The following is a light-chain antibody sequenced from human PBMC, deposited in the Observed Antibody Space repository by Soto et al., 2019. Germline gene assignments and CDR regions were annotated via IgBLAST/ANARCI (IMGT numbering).Light chain of an antibody. J-gene: IGKJ5*01. CDR2: GAS. CDR3: QQYGTSPIT. CDR1: QSVSSSY. V-gene: IGKV3-20*01. Sequence: EIVLTQSPGTLSLSPGERVTLSCRASQSVSSSYLAWYQQKPGQAPRLLIYGASSRATGIPDRFSGSGSGTDLTLTISRLESEDFAVYYCQQYGTSPITFGQGTRLEIK.